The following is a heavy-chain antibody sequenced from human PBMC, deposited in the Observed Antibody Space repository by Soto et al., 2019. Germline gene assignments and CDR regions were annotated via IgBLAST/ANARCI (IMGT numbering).Heavy chain of an antibody. CDR3: ARGPYDILTGYQDYYYYGMDV. Sequence: ASVKVSCKASGYTFTGYYMHWVRQAPGQGLEWMGWINPNSGGTNYAQKFQGWVTMTRDTSISTAYMELSRLRSDDTAVYYCARGPYDILTGYQDYYYYGMDVWGQGTTVTVPS. V-gene: IGHV1-2*04. CDR1: GYTFTGYY. J-gene: IGHJ6*02. CDR2: INPNSGGT. D-gene: IGHD3-9*01.